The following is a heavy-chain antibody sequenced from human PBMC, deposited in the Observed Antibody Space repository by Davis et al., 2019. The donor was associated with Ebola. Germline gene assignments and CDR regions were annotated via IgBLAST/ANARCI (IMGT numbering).Heavy chain of an antibody. J-gene: IGHJ4*02. Sequence: MPSETLSLTCAVSGDSISSGGFSWSWIRQPPGKGPEWIGCIFYSGSTYYNPSLKSRVTISVDTSKNQFSLKLSSVTAADTAVYYCARVTAAAGTPPDYWGQGTLVTVSS. CDR2: IFYSGST. D-gene: IGHD6-13*01. CDR3: ARVTAAAGTPPDY. V-gene: IGHV4-30-4*07. CDR1: GDSISSGGFS.